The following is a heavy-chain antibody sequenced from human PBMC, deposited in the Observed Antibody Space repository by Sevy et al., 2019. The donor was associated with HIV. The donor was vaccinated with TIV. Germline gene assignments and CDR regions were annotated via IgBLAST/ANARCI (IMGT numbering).Heavy chain of an antibody. D-gene: IGHD3-22*01. CDR3: ARDWAPGYYYDAIGVKRDYYFDY. CDR1: DYTFSTQG. V-gene: IGHV1-18*01. CDR2: ISAYSGNT. J-gene: IGHJ4*02. Sequence: ASVKVSCKASDYTFSTQGFNWVRQAPGQGLEWMGWISAYSGNTKYAQKFQGRVTMTTDTSTSTAYMELRSLTSDDTAVYYCARDWAPGYYYDAIGVKRDYYFDYWGQGTLVTVSS.